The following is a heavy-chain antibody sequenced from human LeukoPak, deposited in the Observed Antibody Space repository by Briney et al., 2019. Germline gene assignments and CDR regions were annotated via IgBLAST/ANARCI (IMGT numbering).Heavy chain of an antibody. CDR2: ISGSGGST. J-gene: IGHJ5*02. CDR1: GFTFSSYA. Sequence: PGGSLRLSCAASGFTFSSYAMSWVRHAPGKGLEWVSAISGSGGSTYYADSVKGRFTISRDNSKNTLYLQVNSLRAEDTAVYYCAKGSYSSSWYPFDPWGQGTPVIVSS. CDR3: AKGSYSSSWYPFDP. D-gene: IGHD6-13*01. V-gene: IGHV3-23*01.